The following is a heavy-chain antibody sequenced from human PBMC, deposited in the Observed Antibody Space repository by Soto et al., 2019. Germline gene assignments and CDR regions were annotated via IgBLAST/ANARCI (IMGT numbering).Heavy chain of an antibody. CDR1: GFTFSSYS. CDR3: AQNWQQLDD. D-gene: IGHD1-1*01. J-gene: IGHJ4*02. CDR2: ISSSSSYI. V-gene: IGHV3-21*04. Sequence: PGGSLRLSCAASGFTFSSYSMNWVRQAPGKGLEWVSSISSSSSYIYYADSVKGRFTISRDNSKKTLYLQMNNLRVEDTAVFYCAQNWQQLDDWGLGT.